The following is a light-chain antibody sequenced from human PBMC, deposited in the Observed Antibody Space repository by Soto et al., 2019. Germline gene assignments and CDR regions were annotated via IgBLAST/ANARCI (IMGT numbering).Light chain of an antibody. CDR1: SGHSSYA. Sequence: QLVLTQSPSASASLGASVKLTCTLSSGHSSYAIAWHQQQPEKGPRYLMKLNSDGSHCKGDGIPDRFSGSSSGAERYLTISSLQSEDEDDYYCQTWGTDIVVFGGGTKLTVL. V-gene: IGLV4-69*01. J-gene: IGLJ2*01. CDR3: QTWGTDIVV. CDR2: LNSDGSH.